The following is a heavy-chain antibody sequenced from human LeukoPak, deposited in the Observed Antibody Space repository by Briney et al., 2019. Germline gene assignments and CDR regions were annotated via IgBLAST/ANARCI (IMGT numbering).Heavy chain of an antibody. D-gene: IGHD2-2*02. J-gene: IGHJ4*02. Sequence: GGSLRLSCAASGFAFTDYYMSWIRQAPGKGLDWVSYISISGTTINYADSVKGRFTFSRDNAKNSLYLQMNSLRAEDTAVYYCASHPSSIPPVVDYWGQGTLVTVSS. V-gene: IGHV3-11*01. CDR2: ISISGTTI. CDR3: ASHPSSIPPVVDY. CDR1: GFAFTDYY.